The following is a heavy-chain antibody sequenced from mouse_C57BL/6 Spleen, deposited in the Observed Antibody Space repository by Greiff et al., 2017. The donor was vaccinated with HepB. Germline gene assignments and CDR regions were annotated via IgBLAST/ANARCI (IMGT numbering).Heavy chain of an antibody. J-gene: IGHJ2*01. D-gene: IGHD1-1*01. CDR2: IYPGDGDT. CDR1: GYAFSSYW. V-gene: IGHV1-80*01. CDR3: ARSYSVVATNLFDY. Sequence: QVQLQQSGAELVKPGASVKISCKASGYAFSSYWMNWVKQRPGKGLEWIGQIYPGDGDTNYNGKFKGKATLTADKSSSTAYMQLSSLTSEDSAIYYCARSYSVVATNLFDYWGQGTTLTVSS.